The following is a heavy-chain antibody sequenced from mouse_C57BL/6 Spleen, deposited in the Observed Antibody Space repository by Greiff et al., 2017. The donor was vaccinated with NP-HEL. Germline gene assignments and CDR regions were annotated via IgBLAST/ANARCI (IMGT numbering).Heavy chain of an antibody. CDR2: IYPGDGDT. J-gene: IGHJ2*01. Sequence: VQLQQSGAELVKPGASVKISCKASGYAFSSYWMNWVKQRPGKGLEWIGQIYPGDGDTNYNGKFKGKATLTADKSSSTAYMQLSSLTSEDSAVYFCARWAPITTVVATDYWGQGTTLTVSS. V-gene: IGHV1-80*01. CDR3: ARWAPITTVVATDY. D-gene: IGHD1-1*01. CDR1: GYAFSSYW.